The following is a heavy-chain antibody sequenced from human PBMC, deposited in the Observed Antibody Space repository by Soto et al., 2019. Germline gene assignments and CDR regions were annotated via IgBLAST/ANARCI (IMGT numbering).Heavy chain of an antibody. CDR3: AREDILTGLDY. V-gene: IGHV3-11*05. CDR2: ISSSSSYT. D-gene: IGHD3-9*01. J-gene: IGHJ4*01. CDR1: GFTFSDYY. Sequence: GGSLRLSCAASGFTFSDYYMSWIRQAPGKGLEWVSYISSSSSYTNYADSVKGRFTISRDNAKNSLYLQMNSLRAEDTAVYYCAREDILTGLDYWGHGTLVTVSS.